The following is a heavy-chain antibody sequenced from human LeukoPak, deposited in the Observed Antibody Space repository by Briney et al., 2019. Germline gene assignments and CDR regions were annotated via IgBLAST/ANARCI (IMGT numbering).Heavy chain of an antibody. Sequence: ASVKVSCKASGYTFTSYYMHWVRQAPGQGLEWMGIINPSGGSTSYAQKFQGRVTMTRDTSTSTVYMGLSSLRSEDTAVYYCARSQNPLIAALGGSWFDPWGQGTLVTVSS. V-gene: IGHV1-46*01. CDR3: ARSQNPLIAALGGSWFDP. D-gene: IGHD6-6*01. CDR1: GYTFTSYY. CDR2: INPSGGST. J-gene: IGHJ5*02.